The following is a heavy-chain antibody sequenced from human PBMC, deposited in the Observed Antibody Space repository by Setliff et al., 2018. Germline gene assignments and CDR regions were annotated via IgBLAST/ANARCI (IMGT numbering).Heavy chain of an antibody. D-gene: IGHD3-22*01. CDR2: FYISGTT. Sequence: PSETLSLTCTVSGASTTNINYYWGLIRQPPGKGLEWIGRFYISGTTTYNPSLKSRVTMSADTSKNQFSLKLSSVTAADTAVYYCARGSFPYDNSGFDYWGQGTLVTVSS. V-gene: IGHV4-61*05. CDR3: ARGSFPYDNSGFDY. CDR1: GASTTNINYY. J-gene: IGHJ4*02.